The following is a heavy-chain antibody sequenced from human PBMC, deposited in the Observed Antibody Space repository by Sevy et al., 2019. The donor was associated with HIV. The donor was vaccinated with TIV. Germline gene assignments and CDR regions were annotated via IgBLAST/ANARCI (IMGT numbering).Heavy chain of an antibody. V-gene: IGHV4-59*08. CDR2: IYYNGHI. CDR1: GGSITSLY. J-gene: IGHJ4*02. D-gene: IGHD1-26*01. Sequence: SETLSLTCTVSGGSITSLYWNWIRQPPGKGLEWIANIYYNGHINYNPSLKSRVTLSLDTSKNQFFRRLSSVTAAATAMYYCAGENAWGRGYSWGQGTLVTVSS. CDR3: AGENAWGRGYS.